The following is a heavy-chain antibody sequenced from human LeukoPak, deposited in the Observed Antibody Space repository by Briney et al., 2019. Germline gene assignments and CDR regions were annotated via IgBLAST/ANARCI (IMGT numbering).Heavy chain of an antibody. CDR3: ARGVTGTPSAFDI. CDR2: IYYSGST. D-gene: IGHD1/OR15-1a*01. J-gene: IGHJ3*02. Sequence: SETLSLTCTVSGGSISSSSYYWGWIRQPPGKGLEWIGSIYYSGSTYYNPSLKSRVTISVDTSKNQFSLKLSSVTAADTAVYYCARGVTGTPSAFDIWGQGTMVTVSS. V-gene: IGHV4-39*01. CDR1: GGSISSSSYY.